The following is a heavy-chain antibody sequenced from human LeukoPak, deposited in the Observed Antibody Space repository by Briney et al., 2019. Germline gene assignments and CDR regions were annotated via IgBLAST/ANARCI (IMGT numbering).Heavy chain of an antibody. CDR3: ARDRGASSGPLDY. Sequence: ASVKVSCKASGGTFSSYAISWVRQAPGQGLEGMGRIIPIFGTANYAQKFQGRVTITTDESTSTAYMELSSLRSEDTAVYYCARDRGASSGPLDYWGQGTLVTVSS. J-gene: IGHJ4*02. V-gene: IGHV1-69*05. CDR2: IIPIFGTA. CDR1: GGTFSSYA. D-gene: IGHD6-19*01.